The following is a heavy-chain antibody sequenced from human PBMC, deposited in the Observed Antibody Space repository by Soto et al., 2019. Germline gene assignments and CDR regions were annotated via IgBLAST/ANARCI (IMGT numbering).Heavy chain of an antibody. V-gene: IGHV3-33*01. D-gene: IGHD1-20*01. CDR2: IWYDGSNK. CDR1: GFTFSSYG. J-gene: IGHJ5*02. Sequence: PGGSLRLSCAASGFTFSSYGMHWVRQAPGKGLEWVAVIWYDGSNKYYADSVKGRFTISRDNSKNTLYLQMNSLRAEDTAVYYCAREYNWNPPPSRFEPWGQGTLVTVSS. CDR3: AREYNWNPPPSRFEP.